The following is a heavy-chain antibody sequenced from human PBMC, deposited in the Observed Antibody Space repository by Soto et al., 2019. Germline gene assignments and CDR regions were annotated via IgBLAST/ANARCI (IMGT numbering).Heavy chain of an antibody. J-gene: IGHJ4*02. CDR1: GYSFTSYW. Sequence: GESLKISCKGSGYSFTSYWIGWVRQMPGKGLEWMGIIYPGDSDTRYSPSFQDQVTISADKSISTAYLQWSSLKASDTAMYYCARVGTYYDILKPRVFYFDYWGQGTLVTVSS. V-gene: IGHV5-51*01. D-gene: IGHD3-9*01. CDR3: ARVGTYYDILKPRVFYFDY. CDR2: IYPGDSDT.